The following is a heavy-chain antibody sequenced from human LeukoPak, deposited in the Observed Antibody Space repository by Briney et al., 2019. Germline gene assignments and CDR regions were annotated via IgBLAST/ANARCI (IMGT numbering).Heavy chain of an antibody. CDR1: GGSISSGGYS. CDR2: IYHSGST. D-gene: IGHD4-23*01. V-gene: IGHV4-30-2*01. CDR3: AGGGDKIDY. J-gene: IGHJ4*02. Sequence: SQTLSLTCAVSGGSISSGGYSWSWIRQPPGKGLEWIGYIYHSGSTYYNPSLKSRVTISVDRSKNQFSLKLSSVTAADTAVYYCAGGGDKIDYWGPGTLVTVSS.